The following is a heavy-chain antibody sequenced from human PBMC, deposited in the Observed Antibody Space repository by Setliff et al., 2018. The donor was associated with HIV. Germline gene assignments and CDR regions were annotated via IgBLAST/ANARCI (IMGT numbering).Heavy chain of an antibody. D-gene: IGHD6-6*01. CDR1: GGSISSYY. Sequence: PSETLSLTCTVSGGSISSYYWSWIRQSPGKGPEWLGYIYYSGSTNYNPSLKSRVTISVDTSKNQFSLTLNSVTAADTAVYYCARGPAGRLVFLSYWGQGTLVTVSS. V-gene: IGHV4-59*01. CDR2: IYYSGST. CDR3: ARGPAGRLVFLSY. J-gene: IGHJ4*02.